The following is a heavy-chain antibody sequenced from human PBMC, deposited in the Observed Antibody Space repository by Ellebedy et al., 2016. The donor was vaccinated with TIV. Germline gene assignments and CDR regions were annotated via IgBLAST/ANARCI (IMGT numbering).Heavy chain of an antibody. D-gene: IGHD3-10*01. CDR2: INHSGST. CDR3: ARGLLRLLWFGEVSVKFDY. V-gene: IGHV4-34*01. J-gene: IGHJ4*02. Sequence: SETLSLXXAVYGGSFSGYYWSWIRQPPGKGLEWIGEINHSGSTNYNPSLKSRVTISVDTSKNQFSLKLSSVTAADTAVYYCARGLLRLLWFGEVSVKFDYWGQGTLVTVSS. CDR1: GGSFSGYY.